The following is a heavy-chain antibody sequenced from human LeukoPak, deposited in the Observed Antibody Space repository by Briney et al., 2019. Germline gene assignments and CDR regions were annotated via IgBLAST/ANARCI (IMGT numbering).Heavy chain of an antibody. Sequence: SVKVSCKASGGTFSSYAISWVRQAPGQGLEWMGGIIPIFGTANYAQKFQGRVTITADESTSTAYMELSSVRSEGTAVYYCAREGGYCTNGVCQYYFDYWGQGTLVTVSS. CDR1: GGTFSSYA. J-gene: IGHJ4*02. D-gene: IGHD2-8*01. CDR2: IIPIFGTA. V-gene: IGHV1-69*13. CDR3: AREGGYCTNGVCQYYFDY.